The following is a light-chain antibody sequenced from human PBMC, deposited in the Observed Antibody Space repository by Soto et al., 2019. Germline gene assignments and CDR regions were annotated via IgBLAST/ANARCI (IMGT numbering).Light chain of an antibody. V-gene: IGKV3-20*01. CDR3: QQYGSSGT. CDR2: GAS. Sequence: EIVLTQSPGTLSLSPGERATLSCRASQSVSSSYLAWYQQKPGQAPRLLIYGASSRATGIPDRLSGSGSGTDFTLTISRMEAEDFAVYYCQQYGSSGTFGQGTKVDI. J-gene: IGKJ1*01. CDR1: QSVSSSY.